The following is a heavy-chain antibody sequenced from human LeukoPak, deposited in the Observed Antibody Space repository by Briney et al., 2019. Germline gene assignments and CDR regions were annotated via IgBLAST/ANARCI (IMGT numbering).Heavy chain of an antibody. CDR1: GFTFSSYA. J-gene: IGHJ3*02. CDR2: ISGSGGST. Sequence: GGSLRLSCAASGFTFSSYAMSWVRQAPGKGLEWVSAISGSGGSTYYADSVKGRFTISRDNSKNTLYLQMNSLRAEDTAVYYCARWGNGDPRNSSGCDAFDIWGQGTMVTVSS. CDR3: ARWGNGDPRNSSGCDAFDI. D-gene: IGHD6-19*01. V-gene: IGHV3-23*01.